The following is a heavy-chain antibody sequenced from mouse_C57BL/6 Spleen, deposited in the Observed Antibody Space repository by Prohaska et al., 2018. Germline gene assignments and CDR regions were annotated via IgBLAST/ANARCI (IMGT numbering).Heavy chain of an antibody. CDR2: SNSDGSAI. D-gene: IGHD4-1*01. V-gene: IGHV11-2*01. Sequence: EVQLLETGGGLVQHGGSRGLSCEGSGFTFSGFWMSWVRQTPWKTLEWIGDSNSDGSAINYAPSIKDRFTIIIDNDKSTLYLQMSNVRSEDTATYFCMRYGSYWYFDVWGTGTTVTVSS. CDR1: GFTFSGFW. J-gene: IGHJ1*03. CDR3: MRYGSYWYFDV.